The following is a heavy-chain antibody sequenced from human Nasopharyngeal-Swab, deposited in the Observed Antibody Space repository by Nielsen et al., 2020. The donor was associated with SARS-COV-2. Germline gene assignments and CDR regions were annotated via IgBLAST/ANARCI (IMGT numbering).Heavy chain of an antibody. CDR3: ARDDLPSIAAAGVDAFDI. V-gene: IGHV3-21*01. Sequence: GESMKISCAASGFTFSSYSMNWVRQAPGKGLEWVSSISSSSSYIYYADSVKGRFTLSRDNAKNSLYLQMNSLRAEDTAVYYCARDDLPSIAAAGVDAFDIWGQGTMVTVSS. CDR2: ISSSSSYI. CDR1: GFTFSSYS. D-gene: IGHD6-13*01. J-gene: IGHJ3*02.